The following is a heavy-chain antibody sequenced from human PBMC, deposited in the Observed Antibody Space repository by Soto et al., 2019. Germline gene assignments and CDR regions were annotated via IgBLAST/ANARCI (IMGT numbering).Heavy chain of an antibody. D-gene: IGHD3-10*01. Sequence: SSETLSLTCTVSGGSISSYYWSWIRQPPGKGLEWIGYIYYSGSTNYNPSLKSRVTISVDTSKNQSSLKLGSVTAADTAVYYCARENYGSGSPYFDYWGQGTLVTVSS. J-gene: IGHJ4*02. V-gene: IGHV4-59*01. CDR2: IYYSGST. CDR1: GGSISSYY. CDR3: ARENYGSGSPYFDY.